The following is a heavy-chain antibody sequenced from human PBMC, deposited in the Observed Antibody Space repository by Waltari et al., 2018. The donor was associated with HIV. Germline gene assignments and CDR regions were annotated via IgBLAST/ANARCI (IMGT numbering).Heavy chain of an antibody. Sequence: QVHLVQSGAEVKKPGAAMRVSCKASGYTFGTYQLHWVRQAPGQGFEWMGIINPSGFTTTYAKKFQRRFTMTSDTPTSTVYMELSSLTSEDTAVYYCTRSSDWYNGFDVWGQGTMVTVSS. D-gene: IGHD6-19*01. CDR2: INPSGFTT. CDR1: GYTFGTYQ. V-gene: IGHV1-46*03. CDR3: TRSSDWYNGFDV. J-gene: IGHJ3*01.